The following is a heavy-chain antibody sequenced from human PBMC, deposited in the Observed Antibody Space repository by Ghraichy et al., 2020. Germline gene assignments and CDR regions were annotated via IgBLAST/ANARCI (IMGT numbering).Heavy chain of an antibody. Sequence: SETLSLTCTVSGGSISSGSYYWSWIRQPAGKGLEWIGRIYTSGSTNYNPSLKSRVTISVDTSKNQFSLKLSSVTAADTAVYYCARDLVAEAAAAKDWAWYFDLWGRGTLVTVSS. D-gene: IGHD6-13*01. CDR3: ARDLVAEAAAAKDWAWYFDL. CDR2: IYTSGST. J-gene: IGHJ2*01. CDR1: GGSISSGSYY. V-gene: IGHV4-61*02.